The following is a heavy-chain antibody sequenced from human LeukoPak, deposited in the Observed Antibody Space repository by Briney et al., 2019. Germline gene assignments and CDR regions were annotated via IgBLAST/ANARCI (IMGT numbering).Heavy chain of an antibody. CDR2: MNPNSGNT. CDR3: ARGGNYYYGMGV. J-gene: IGHJ6*02. V-gene: IGHV1-8*01. CDR1: GYTFTSYD. Sequence: ASVKVSCKASGYTFTSYDINWVRQATGQGLEWMGWMNPNSGNTGYAQKFQGRVTMTRNTSISTAYMELSSLRSEDTAVYYCARGGNYYYGMGVWGQGTTVTVSS.